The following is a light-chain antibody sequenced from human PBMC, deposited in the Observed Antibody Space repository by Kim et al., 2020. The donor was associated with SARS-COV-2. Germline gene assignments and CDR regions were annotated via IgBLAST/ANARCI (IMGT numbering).Light chain of an antibody. Sequence: SESVRDRVTITGRESLSIDYYLHWYQQKPGTAPNLLLYTVSNLHDGVPSRFSGSGYGTDFTLSISSLQPEDIATYYCQQTYSNPYTFGQGTKLQI. V-gene: IGKV1-39*01. J-gene: IGKJ2*01. CDR2: TVS. CDR3: QQTYSNPYT. CDR1: LSIDYY.